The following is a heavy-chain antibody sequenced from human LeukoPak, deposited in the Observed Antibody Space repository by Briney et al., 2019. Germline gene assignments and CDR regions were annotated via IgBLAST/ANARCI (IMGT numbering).Heavy chain of an antibody. Sequence: GGSLRLSCAASGFTFSSYGMHWVRQAPGKGLEWVAVISYDGSNKYYADSVKGRFTISRDNSKNTLYLQMNSLRAEDTAVYYCAKDIYVGSSSSYWGQGTLVTVSS. J-gene: IGHJ4*02. CDR3: AKDIYVGSSSSY. V-gene: IGHV3-30*18. D-gene: IGHD6-6*01. CDR1: GFTFSSYG. CDR2: ISYDGSNK.